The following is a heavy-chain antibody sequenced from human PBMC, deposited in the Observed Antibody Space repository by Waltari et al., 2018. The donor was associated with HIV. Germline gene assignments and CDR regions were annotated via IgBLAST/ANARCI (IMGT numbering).Heavy chain of an antibody. CDR2: IDESGST. J-gene: IGHJ4*02. D-gene: IGHD6-19*01. CDR1: GGSIRGAAYF. CDR3: ARFSSGWSHYYDS. Sequence: QVQLQESSPGLVKPSETLSLTCTVPGGSIRGAAYFWSWIRQPPGKGLEWIAYIDESGSTNIKPSLKSRVTMSVDSAKNQFSLKVTSVTAADTAVYYCARFSSGWSHYYDSWGQGTLVIASS. V-gene: IGHV4-61*08.